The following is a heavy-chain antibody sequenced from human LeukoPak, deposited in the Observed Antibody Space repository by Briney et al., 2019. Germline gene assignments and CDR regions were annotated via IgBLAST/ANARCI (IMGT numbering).Heavy chain of an antibody. CDR1: GGSISSGGYS. V-gene: IGHV4-30-2*01. J-gene: IGHJ4*02. Sequence: SETLSLTCAVSGGSISSGGYSWSWIWQPPGKGLEWIGYIYHSGSTYYNPSLKSRVTISVDRSKNQFSLKLSSVTAADTAVYYCARGGYGSGSYYFDYWGQGTLVTVSS. D-gene: IGHD3-10*01. CDR3: ARGGYGSGSYYFDY. CDR2: IYHSGST.